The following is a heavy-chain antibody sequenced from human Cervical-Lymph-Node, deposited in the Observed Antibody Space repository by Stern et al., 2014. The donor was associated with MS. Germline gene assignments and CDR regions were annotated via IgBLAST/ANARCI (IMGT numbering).Heavy chain of an antibody. CDR2: IYHSGST. J-gene: IGHJ3*01. Sequence: MQLVESGSGQAKPSQTLSLTCAVSGGSISSGGSSWNWIRQPPGKGLEWIGFIYHSGSTYYNPSLKGRVLLSVDTSKNQFALNLRSVTAADTAVYYCARGGVIYTQDRNGFDVWGQGTMVTVSS. V-gene: IGHV4-30-2*01. D-gene: IGHD2-21*01. CDR1: GGSISSGGSS. CDR3: ARGGVIYTQDRNGFDV.